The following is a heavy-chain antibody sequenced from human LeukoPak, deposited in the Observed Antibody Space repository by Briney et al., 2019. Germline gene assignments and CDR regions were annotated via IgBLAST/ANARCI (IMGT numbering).Heavy chain of an antibody. J-gene: IGHJ5*02. V-gene: IGHV3-21*01. Sequence: GGSLRLSCAASGFTFSSYSMNWVRQAPGKGLEWVSSISGSSSFIYYADSVKGRFTISRDNAKNSLYLQMSSLRAEDTAVYYCARDIRGTTVTTSMGYWFDPWGQGALVTVSS. CDR2: ISGSSSFI. CDR3: ARDIRGTTVTTSMGYWFDP. D-gene: IGHD4-17*01. CDR1: GFTFSSYS.